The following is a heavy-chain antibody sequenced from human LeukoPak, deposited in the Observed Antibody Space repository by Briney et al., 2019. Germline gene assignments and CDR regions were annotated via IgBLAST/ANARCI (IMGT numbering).Heavy chain of an antibody. V-gene: IGHV1-69*05. CDR2: IIPIFGTA. D-gene: IGHD3-22*01. Sequence: SVKVSCKASGYTFTSYDINWVRQAPGQGLEWMGRIIPIFGTANYAQKFQGRVTITTDESTSTAYMELSSLRSEDTAVYYCARKGRYYDTDHDAFDIWGQGTMVTASS. CDR1: GYTFTSYD. J-gene: IGHJ3*02. CDR3: ARKGRYYDTDHDAFDI.